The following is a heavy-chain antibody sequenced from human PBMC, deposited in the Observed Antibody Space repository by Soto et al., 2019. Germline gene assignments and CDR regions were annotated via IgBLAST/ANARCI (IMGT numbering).Heavy chain of an antibody. CDR1: GGTFSSYA. V-gene: IGHV1-69*13. CDR3: AVDYYDSSGYYGRDYYYGMDV. J-gene: IGHJ6*02. Sequence: ASVKVSCKASGGTFSSYAISWVRQAPGQGLEWMGGIIPIFGTANYAQKSQGRVTITADESTSTAYMELSSLRSEDTAVYYCAVDYYDSSGYYGRDYYYGMDVWGQGTTVTVSS. CDR2: IIPIFGTA. D-gene: IGHD3-22*01.